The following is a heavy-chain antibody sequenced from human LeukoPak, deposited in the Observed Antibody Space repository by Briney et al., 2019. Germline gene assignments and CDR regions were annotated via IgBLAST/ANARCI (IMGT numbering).Heavy chain of an antibody. CDR1: GYSISSNHN. J-gene: IGHJ3*02. Sequence: PSETLSLTCTVSGYSISSNHNWAWIRQPPGKGLEWIGTFNPSGNTYHNPSLKSRITISLDTSRNQFSLKLNSVTAADTAVYYCAKSNGYGLVDIWGQGTMVTVSS. D-gene: IGHD3-10*01. V-gene: IGHV4-38-2*02. CDR2: FNPSGNT. CDR3: AKSNGYGLVDI.